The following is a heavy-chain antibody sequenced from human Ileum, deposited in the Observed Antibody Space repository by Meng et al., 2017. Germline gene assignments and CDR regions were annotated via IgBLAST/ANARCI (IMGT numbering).Heavy chain of an antibody. V-gene: IGHV4-4*02. Sequence: QVQLQESGPGLVKPSGTLSLTCAVSGGSISTSNWWSWVRQSPGKGLEWIGYIYYSGSTYYNPSLKSRAIMSVDTSKNHFSLKLSSVTAADTAVYYCARDRGGSYYFDYWGQGTLVTVSS. D-gene: IGHD2-15*01. CDR2: IYYSGST. J-gene: IGHJ4*02. CDR3: ARDRGGSYYFDY. CDR1: GGSISTSNW.